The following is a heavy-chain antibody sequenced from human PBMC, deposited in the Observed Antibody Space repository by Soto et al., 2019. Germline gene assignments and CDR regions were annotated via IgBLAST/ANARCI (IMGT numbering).Heavy chain of an antibody. Sequence: QITLKESGPTVVKPTQTFTLTCTLSGFSLSTSGVGVGWIRQPPGKALEWLALIYWDDDKRYSPSLMSRLTITKDTSRNQVVLRITNVDPVDTATYYCARRYSGGRPFDNWGQGTQVTVSS. J-gene: IGHJ4*02. CDR3: ARRYSGGRPFDN. CDR2: IYWDDDK. V-gene: IGHV2-5*02. CDR1: GFSLSTSGVG. D-gene: IGHD5-12*01.